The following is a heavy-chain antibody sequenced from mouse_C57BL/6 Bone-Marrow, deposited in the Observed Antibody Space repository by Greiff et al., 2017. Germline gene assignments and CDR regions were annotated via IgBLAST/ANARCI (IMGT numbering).Heavy chain of an antibody. D-gene: IGHD2-3*01. J-gene: IGHJ4*01. CDR1: GFTFSSYA. V-gene: IGHV5-4*01. CDR3: ARGLLPYAMDY. Sequence: EVHLVESGGGLVKPGGSLKLSCAASGFTFSSYAMSWVRQTPEKRLEWVATISDGGSYTYSPDNVKGRFTISRDNAKNNLYLQMSHLKSEDTAMYYCARGLLPYAMDYWGQGTSVTVSS. CDR2: ISDGGSYT.